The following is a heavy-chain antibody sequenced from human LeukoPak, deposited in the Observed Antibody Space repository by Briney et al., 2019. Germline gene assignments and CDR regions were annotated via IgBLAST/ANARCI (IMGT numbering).Heavy chain of an antibody. J-gene: IGHJ4*02. CDR3: ARGRSGWYFDY. V-gene: IGHV3-21*01. D-gene: IGHD6-19*01. Sequence: GGSLRLSCAASGFTFSSYSMNWARQAPGKGLEWVSSISSSSSYIYYADSVKGRFTISRDNAKNSLYLQMNSLRAEDTAVYYCARGRSGWYFDYWGQGTLVTVSS. CDR1: GFTFSSYS. CDR2: ISSSSSYI.